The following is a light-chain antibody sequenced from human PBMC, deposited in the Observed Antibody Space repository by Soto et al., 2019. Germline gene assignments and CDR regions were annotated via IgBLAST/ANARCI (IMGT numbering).Light chain of an antibody. CDR1: QSVLYSSNNKNY. V-gene: IGKV4-1*01. CDR3: QQYYSPPLT. J-gene: IGKJ4*01. Sequence: DIVMTQSPDSLAVSLGERATINYKSSQSVLYSSNNKNYLAWFQQKPGQPPKLLISWASTRESGVPDRFSGSASGTDFTLTISSLQAEDVAVYYCQQYYSPPLTFGGGTKVEIK. CDR2: WAS.